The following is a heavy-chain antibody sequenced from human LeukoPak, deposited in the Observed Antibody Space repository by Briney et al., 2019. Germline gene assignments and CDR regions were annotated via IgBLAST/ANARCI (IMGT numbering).Heavy chain of an antibody. CDR2: INPNSGGT. Sequence: ASVKVSCKASGYTFTGYYLHWVRQAPGQGLEWMGWINPNSGGTNYAQKFQGRVTMTRDTSISTAYMELSRLRSDDTAVYYCARDRRGYDSHDYWGQGTLVTVSS. CDR1: GYTFTGYY. CDR3: ARDRRGYDSHDY. D-gene: IGHD5-12*01. V-gene: IGHV1-2*02. J-gene: IGHJ4*02.